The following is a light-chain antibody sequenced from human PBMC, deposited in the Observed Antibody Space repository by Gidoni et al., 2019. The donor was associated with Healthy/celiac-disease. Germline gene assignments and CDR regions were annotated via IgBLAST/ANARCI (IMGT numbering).Light chain of an antibody. CDR3: QQYGSSPLT. CDR1: QSVSSSY. CDR2: GAS. V-gene: IGKV3-20*01. J-gene: IGKJ1*01. Sequence: EIVLTQSPGTLSLSPGERATLSCRASQSVSSSYLAWYQQKPGQAPRLLIYGASSRAPGIPDRFSGSGSGTDFTLTISRLEPEDFAVYYCQQYGSSPLTFXHXTKVEIK.